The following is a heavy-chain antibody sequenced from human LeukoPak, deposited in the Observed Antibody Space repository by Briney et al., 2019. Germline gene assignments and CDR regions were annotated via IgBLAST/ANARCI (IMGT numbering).Heavy chain of an antibody. CDR2: INWNSGSI. Sequence: PGRSLRLACAASGFILDDYAMHWVRQAPGKGLEGVAGINWNSGSIGYADSVKGRFTISRDNARNSLYLQMNSLRAEDTALYYCAKDRTNYYDSSGYFDYWGQGTLVTVSS. D-gene: IGHD3-22*01. J-gene: IGHJ4*02. CDR3: AKDRTNYYDSSGYFDY. CDR1: GFILDDYA. V-gene: IGHV3-9*01.